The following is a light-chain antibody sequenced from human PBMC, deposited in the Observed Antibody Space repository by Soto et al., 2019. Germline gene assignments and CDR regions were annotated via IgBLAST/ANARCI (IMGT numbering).Light chain of an antibody. CDR2: DAS. CDR3: QQYNSTWT. V-gene: IGKV1-5*01. CDR1: QSISSW. J-gene: IGKJ1*01. Sequence: DIQMTQFPSTLSASVGDRVTITCRASQSISSWLAWYQQKPGKAPKLLIYDASSLESGVPSRFSGSGSGTEFTLTISSLQPDDFATYYCQQYNSTWTFGQGTKVEIK.